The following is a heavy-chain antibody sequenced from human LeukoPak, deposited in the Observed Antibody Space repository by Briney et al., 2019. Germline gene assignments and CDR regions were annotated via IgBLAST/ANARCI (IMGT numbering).Heavy chain of an antibody. CDR3: ARGILAANTVTTRLYFQH. CDR2: ISAYNGNT. V-gene: IGHV1-18*01. CDR1: GYTFTSYG. Sequence: ASVKVSCKASGYTFTSYGIIWVRQAPGQGLEWMGWISAYNGNTNYAQKLQGRVTMTTDTSTSTAYMELRSLRSDDTAVYYCARGILAANTVTTRLYFQHWGQGTLVTVSS. J-gene: IGHJ1*01. D-gene: IGHD4-17*01.